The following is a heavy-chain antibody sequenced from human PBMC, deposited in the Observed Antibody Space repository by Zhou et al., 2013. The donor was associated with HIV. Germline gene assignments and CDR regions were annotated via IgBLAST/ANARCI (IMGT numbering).Heavy chain of an antibody. Sequence: QVQLQESGPGLVKPSQTLSLTCSVSGDSISGGEYYWSWVRQPAGKGLEWIGHIYTSGSTKYNPSLKSRVTISVDASKNQFSLKLSSVTAADTAVYYCARGGSFWGGYYLGYWGQGNPGSPSPQ. D-gene: IGHD3-3*01. V-gene: IGHV4-61*09. J-gene: IGHJ4*02. CDR3: ARGGSFWGGYYLGY. CDR1: GDSISGGEYY. CDR2: IYTSGST.